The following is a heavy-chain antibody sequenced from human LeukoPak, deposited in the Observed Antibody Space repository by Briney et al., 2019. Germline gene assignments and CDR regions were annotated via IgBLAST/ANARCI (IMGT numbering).Heavy chain of an antibody. J-gene: IGHJ4*02. V-gene: IGHV3-74*01. D-gene: IGHD7-27*01. CDR3: VRDSGDIDC. CDR2: INSDGSNT. Sequence: GGSLRLSCAASGFTFSTYWMHWVHQVPGKGLVWVSRINSDGSNTRYADSVKGRFTISRDNAKNTLYLQMNSLRAEDTAIYYCVRDSGDIDCWGQGTLVTVSS. CDR1: GFTFSTYW.